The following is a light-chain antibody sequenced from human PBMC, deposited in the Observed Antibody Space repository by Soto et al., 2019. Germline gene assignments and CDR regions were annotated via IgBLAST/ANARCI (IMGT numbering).Light chain of an antibody. V-gene: IGKV1-5*01. CDR1: QSISSW. Sequence: DIQMTQSPSTLSASVGDRVTITCRASQSISSWLAWYQQKPGKAPKPLIYDASSLESGVPSRFSGSGSGTEFTLTISSLQPDDFATYYCQQYNSYSFGQGTKV. CDR3: QQYNSYS. J-gene: IGKJ1*01. CDR2: DAS.